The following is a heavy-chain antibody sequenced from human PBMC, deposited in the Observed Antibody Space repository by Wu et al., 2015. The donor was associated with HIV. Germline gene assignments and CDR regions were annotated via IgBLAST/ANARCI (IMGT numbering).Heavy chain of an antibody. Sequence: QVQLVQSGAEVKKPGSSVKVSCKASGGTFSSYAISWVRQAPGQGLEWMGGIIPIFGTANYAQKFQGRVTITTDESTSTAYMELSSLRSEDTAVYYCARDTGKLEYSLSPPSYYMDVWDKGTTVTVSS. CDR1: GGTFSSYA. V-gene: IGHV1-69*05. CDR2: IIPIFGTA. D-gene: IGHD2/OR15-2a*01. J-gene: IGHJ6*03. CDR3: ARDTGKLEYSLSPPSYYMDV.